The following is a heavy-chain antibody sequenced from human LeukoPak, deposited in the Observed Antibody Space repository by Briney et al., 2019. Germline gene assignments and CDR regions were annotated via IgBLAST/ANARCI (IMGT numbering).Heavy chain of an antibody. CDR3: ARVPWNYPYYYMDV. CDR2: ISSSSSYI. V-gene: IGHV3-21*01. Sequence: PGGSLRLSCAASGFGLSDYSMNWFRQAPGKGLEWVSSISSSSSYIYYADSVKGRFTISRDNAKNSLYLQMNSLRAEDTAVYYCARVPWNYPYYYMDVWGKGTTVTVSS. CDR1: GFGLSDYS. D-gene: IGHD1-1*01. J-gene: IGHJ6*03.